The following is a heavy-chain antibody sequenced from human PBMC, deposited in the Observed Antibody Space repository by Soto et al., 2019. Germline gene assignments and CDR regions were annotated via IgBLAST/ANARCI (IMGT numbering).Heavy chain of an antibody. V-gene: IGHV5-10-1*01. CDR2: IDPSVSYT. CDR1: GYSFTSYW. D-gene: IGHD3-22*01. Sequence: GESLKITCKGSGYSFTSYWISWVRKMPGKGLEWMGRIDPSVSYTNYSPSFQGHVTISADKSISTAYLQWSSLKASDTAMYYCARLLYYYDSSGYGYWGQGTLVTVSS. CDR3: ARLLYYYDSSGYGY. J-gene: IGHJ4*02.